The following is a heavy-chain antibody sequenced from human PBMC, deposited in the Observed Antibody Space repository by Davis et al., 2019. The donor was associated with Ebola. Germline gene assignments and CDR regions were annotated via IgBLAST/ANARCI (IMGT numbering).Heavy chain of an antibody. Sequence: MPSETLSLTCAVSGGSISSSNWWSWVRQPPGKGLEWIGSIYYSGSTYYNPSLKSRVTISVDTSKNQFSLKLSSVTAADTAVYYCARGTVFGVVRYYYYGMDVWGQGTTVTVSS. CDR3: ARGTVFGVVRYYYYGMDV. CDR1: GGSISSSNW. CDR2: IYYSGST. D-gene: IGHD3-3*01. J-gene: IGHJ6*02. V-gene: IGHV4-4*02.